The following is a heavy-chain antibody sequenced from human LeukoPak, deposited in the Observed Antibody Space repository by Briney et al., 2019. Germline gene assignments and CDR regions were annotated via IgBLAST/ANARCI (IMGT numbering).Heavy chain of an antibody. CDR3: AKDGASSSSFDY. CDR2: ISYDGSNK. Sequence: PGGSLRLSCAASGFTFSSYGMHWVRQAPGKGLEWVAVISYDGSNKYYADSVKGRFTISRDNSKNTLYLQMNSLRAEDTAVYYCAKDGASSSSFDYWGQGTLVTVSS. D-gene: IGHD6-6*01. J-gene: IGHJ4*02. V-gene: IGHV3-30*18. CDR1: GFTFSSYG.